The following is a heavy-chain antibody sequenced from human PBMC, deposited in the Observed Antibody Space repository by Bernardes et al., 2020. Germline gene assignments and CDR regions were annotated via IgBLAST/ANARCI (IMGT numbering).Heavy chain of an antibody. Sequence: ASVKVSCKASGYTFTSYDINWVRQATGQGLEWMGWMNPNSGNTGYAQKFQGRVTMTRNTSISTAYMELSSLRSEDTAVYYCARGDKTTVTTVLPHYYYGMDVWGQGTTVTVSS. V-gene: IGHV1-8*01. J-gene: IGHJ6*02. CDR3: ARGDKTTVTTVLPHYYYGMDV. CDR2: MNPNSGNT. D-gene: IGHD4-17*01. CDR1: GYTFTSYD.